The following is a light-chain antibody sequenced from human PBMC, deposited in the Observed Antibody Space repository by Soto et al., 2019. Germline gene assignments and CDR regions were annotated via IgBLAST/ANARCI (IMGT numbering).Light chain of an antibody. J-gene: IGKJ1*01. CDR1: QSVLYSSNNKNY. V-gene: IGKV4-1*01. CDR2: WAS. CDR3: QQYYSLWT. Sequence: DIVMTQSPDSLAVSLGERAPINCKSSQSVLYSSNNKNYLAWYQQKPGQPPKLLIYWASTRESGVPDRFSGSGSGTDFTLTISSLQAEDVAVYYCQQYYSLWTFGQGTKVEIK.